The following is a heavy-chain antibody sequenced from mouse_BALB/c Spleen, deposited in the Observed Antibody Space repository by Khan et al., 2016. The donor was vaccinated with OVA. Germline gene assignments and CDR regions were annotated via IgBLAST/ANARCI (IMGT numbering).Heavy chain of an antibody. V-gene: IGHV14-3*02. CDR3: VSPNGFAY. Sequence: VQLKQSGAELVKPGASVKLSCTASGFNIKDTYMHWVKQRPEQGLEWIGRIDPASGNIKYDPKFQGKATITADTSSNTAYLPLSSLTSEDTAVYYCVSPNGFAYWGQGTLVTVSA. CDR1: GFNIKDTY. CDR2: IDPASGNI. J-gene: IGHJ3*01.